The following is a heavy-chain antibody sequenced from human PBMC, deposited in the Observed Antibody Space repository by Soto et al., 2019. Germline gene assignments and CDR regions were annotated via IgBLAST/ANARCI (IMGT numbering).Heavy chain of an antibody. V-gene: IGHV3-23*01. CDR1: GFTFSNNA. Sequence: GGSLRLSCVASGFTFSNNAMSWVRQAPGKGLEWVSIISRSGERTYHTDSVKGRFTISRDNSKNTLYLQMNSLRGEDTAVYYCTSTVATGYWGQGTLVTVSS. J-gene: IGHJ4*02. D-gene: IGHD7-27*01. CDR3: TSTVATGY. CDR2: ISRSGERT.